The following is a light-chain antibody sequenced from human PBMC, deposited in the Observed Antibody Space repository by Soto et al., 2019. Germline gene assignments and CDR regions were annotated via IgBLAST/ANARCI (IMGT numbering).Light chain of an antibody. J-gene: IGKJ2*01. CDR1: QSVSTRY. CDR3: QQYGTSRYT. Sequence: EIVLTQSPGTLSVSPGERATLSCRASQSVSTRYLAWYQQKPHHVPRLLIYASSTSATGIPDSISGSGSGTAFSTTISRREPEDVSVYYCQQYGTSRYTFGQGTKLEIK. CDR2: ASS. V-gene: IGKV3-20*01.